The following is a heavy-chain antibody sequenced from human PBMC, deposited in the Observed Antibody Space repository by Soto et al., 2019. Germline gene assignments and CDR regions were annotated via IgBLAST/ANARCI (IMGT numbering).Heavy chain of an antibody. D-gene: IGHD2-21*02. CDR1: GGTVASSHW. Sequence: SETLSLTCGVSGGTVASSHWWSWVRQSPGRGLEWVGNVYHTGDTNFNPSLQSRVTFSVDKSNNQFSLRLTSVTAADTAVYFCAREIVTAGGNNYFDPWGPGTLVTVSS. J-gene: IGHJ5*02. CDR3: AREIVTAGGNNYFDP. CDR2: VYHTGDT. V-gene: IGHV4-4*02.